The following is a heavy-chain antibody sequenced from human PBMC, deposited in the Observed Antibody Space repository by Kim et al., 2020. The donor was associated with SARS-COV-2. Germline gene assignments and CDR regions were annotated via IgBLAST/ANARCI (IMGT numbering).Heavy chain of an antibody. J-gene: IGHJ5*02. V-gene: IGHV3-74*03. Sequence: GGSLRLSCAASGFTMRNYWMNWLRQAPGKGLEWVSRISGDGTSTTYADSVKGRFIISRDISKNTLHLQMNSLRVEDTAVYYCARSDWFDPWGQGTLVTV. CDR1: GFTMRNYW. D-gene: IGHD3-3*01. CDR3: ARSDWFDP. CDR2: ISGDGTST.